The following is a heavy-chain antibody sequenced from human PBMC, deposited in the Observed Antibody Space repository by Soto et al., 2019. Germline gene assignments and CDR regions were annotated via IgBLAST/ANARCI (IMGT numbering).Heavy chain of an antibody. V-gene: IGHV4-4*02. CDR1: SGSISSSNW. J-gene: IGHJ4*02. CDR3: ARDTSSSWYFDY. Sequence: SETLSLTCAVSSGSISSSNWWSWVRQPPGKGLEWIGEIYHSGSTNYNPSLKSRVTISVDKSKNQFSLKLSSVTAADTAVYYCARDTSSSWYFDYWGQGTLVTVSS. CDR2: IYHSGST. D-gene: IGHD6-13*01.